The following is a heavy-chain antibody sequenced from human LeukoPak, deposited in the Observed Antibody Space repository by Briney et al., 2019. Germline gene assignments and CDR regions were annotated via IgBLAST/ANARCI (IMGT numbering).Heavy chain of an antibody. CDR2: IYHSGNT. Sequence: SETLSLTCTVSGYYITNGYYWGWIRPAPGKGLEWISLIYHSGNTYYTPSLESRVTISVDTSRNQFSLNLYSVTAADTAVYFCARVGDDTSGYWFDPWGPGTLVTVSS. D-gene: IGHD3-22*01. CDR1: GYYITNGYY. V-gene: IGHV4-38-2*02. CDR3: ARVGDDTSGYWFDP. J-gene: IGHJ5*02.